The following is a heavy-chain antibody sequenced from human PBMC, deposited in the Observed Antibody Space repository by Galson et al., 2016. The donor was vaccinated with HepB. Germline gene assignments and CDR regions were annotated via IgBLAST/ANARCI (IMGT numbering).Heavy chain of an antibody. Sequence: SLRLSCAASGFTFSDYWMHWVRQAPGKGLMWVSGINSDGSGTGYADSVKGRFTISRDNAKKTLYLQMTSLRAEDTAVYYCARYIVRKQWGQGTPVTVSS. CDR2: INSDGSGT. J-gene: IGHJ1*01. D-gene: IGHD5-12*01. CDR3: ARYIVRKQ. V-gene: IGHV3-74*01. CDR1: GFTFSDYW.